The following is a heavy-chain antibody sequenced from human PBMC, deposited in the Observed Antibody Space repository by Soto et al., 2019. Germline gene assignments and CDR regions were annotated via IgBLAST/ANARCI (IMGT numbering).Heavy chain of an antibody. J-gene: IGHJ4*02. D-gene: IGHD1-26*01. Sequence: ASVKVSCKASGGTFSSYAISWVRQAPGQGLEWMGGIIPIFGTTNYAQRFQGRVTITADESTSTAYMELSSLRSQDTAVYYCASSQWELPFDYWGQGTLVTVSS. V-gene: IGHV1-69*13. CDR2: IIPIFGTT. CDR1: GGTFSSYA. CDR3: ASSQWELPFDY.